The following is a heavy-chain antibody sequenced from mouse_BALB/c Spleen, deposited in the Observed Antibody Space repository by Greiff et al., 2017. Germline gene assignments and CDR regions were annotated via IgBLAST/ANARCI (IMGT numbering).Heavy chain of an antibody. Sequence: EVQVVESGGGLVQPGGSRKLSCAASGFTFSSFGMHWVRQAPETGLEWVAYISSGSSTIYYADTVKGRFTISRDNPKNTLFLQMTSLRSEDTAMYYCAGRGDYYAMDYGGQGTSVTVSS. J-gene: IGHJ4*01. V-gene: IGHV5-17*02. CDR2: ISSGSSTI. CDR1: GFTFSSFG. CDR3: AGRGDYYAMDY.